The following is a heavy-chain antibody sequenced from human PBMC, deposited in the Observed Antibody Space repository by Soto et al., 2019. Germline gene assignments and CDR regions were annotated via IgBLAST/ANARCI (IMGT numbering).Heavy chain of an antibody. D-gene: IGHD3-10*01. V-gene: IGHV3-30-3*01. J-gene: IGHJ6*02. Sequence: GALRLSCAASGFTFSNYAMNWVRQAPGKGLEWVAVISSAGSNKYYADSVKGRFTISRDNSKNTLYLQMNSLRPEDTAVYYCARDGERARSKYYYGSGSGGMDVWGQGTTVTVSS. CDR2: ISSAGSNK. CDR3: ARDGERARSKYYYGSGSGGMDV. CDR1: GFTFSNYA.